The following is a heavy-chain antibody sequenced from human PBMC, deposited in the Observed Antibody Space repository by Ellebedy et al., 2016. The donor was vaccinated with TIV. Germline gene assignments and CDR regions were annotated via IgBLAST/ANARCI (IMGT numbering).Heavy chain of an antibody. D-gene: IGHD4-17*01. CDR2: IYYSGST. J-gene: IGHJ6*02. CDR1: GGSISSYY. V-gene: IGHV4-59*08. Sequence: MPSETLSLTCTVSGGSISSYYWSWIRQPPGKGLEWIGYIYYSGSTNYNPSLKSRVTISVDTAKNQFSLKLSSVTAADTAVYYCARHVTFPDYGDYYGMDVWGQGTTVTVSS. CDR3: ARHVTFPDYGDYYGMDV.